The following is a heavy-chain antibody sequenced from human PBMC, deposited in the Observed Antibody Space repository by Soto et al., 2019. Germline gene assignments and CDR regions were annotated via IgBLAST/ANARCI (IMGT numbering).Heavy chain of an antibody. CDR3: AKDDTSGSPRA. CDR2: ISGSGGST. D-gene: IGHD6-19*01. Sequence: EVQLLESGGGLVQPGGSLRLSCAASGFTFSSYAMSWVRQAPGKGLEWVSAISGSGGSTYYADSVKGRFTSSRDNSKNSLCLQMNSLRAEDTAVYYCAKDDTSGSPRAWGRGTLVTVCS. V-gene: IGHV3-23*01. CDR1: GFTFSSYA. J-gene: IGHJ4*02.